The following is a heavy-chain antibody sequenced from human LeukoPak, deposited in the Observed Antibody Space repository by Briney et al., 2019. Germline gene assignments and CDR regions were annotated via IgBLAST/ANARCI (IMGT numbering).Heavy chain of an antibody. CDR2: ISTDGSIK. CDR3: ARGHGSTCLDY. J-gene: IGHJ4*02. V-gene: IGHV3-30-3*01. CDR1: AFTTSSYS. D-gene: IGHD6-13*01. Sequence: PGRSLRLSCAASAFTTSSYSMHWVRQAPGKGLEWVALISTDGSIKYYADSVKGRFTISTDNSSNTLYLQMNSLKSEDAAIYYCARGHGSTCLDYWGQGTLVTVSS.